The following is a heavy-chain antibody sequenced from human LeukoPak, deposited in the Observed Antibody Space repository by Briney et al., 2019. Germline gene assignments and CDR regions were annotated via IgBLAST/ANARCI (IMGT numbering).Heavy chain of an antibody. CDR3: ARESCSTSCYSEAYNWFGP. Sequence: SVKVSGKASGGTFSSYAISWVRQAPGQGLEWMGGIIPIFGTANYAQKFQGRVTITADESTSTAYMELSSLRSEDTAVYYCARESCSTSCYSEAYNWFGPWGQGTLVTVSS. D-gene: IGHD2-2*01. J-gene: IGHJ5*02. CDR1: GGTFSSYA. V-gene: IGHV1-69*01. CDR2: IIPIFGTA.